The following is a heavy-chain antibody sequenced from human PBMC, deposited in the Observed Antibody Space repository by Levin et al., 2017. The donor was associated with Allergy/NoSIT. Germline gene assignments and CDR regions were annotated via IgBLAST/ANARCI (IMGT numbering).Heavy chain of an antibody. CDR1: GFTFSDHY. V-gene: IGHV3-11*01. CDR2: ISRDGSNI. J-gene: IGHJ6*02. D-gene: IGHD1-26*01. Sequence: GGSLRLSCAASGFTFSDHYMSWIRQAPGKGPEWISYISRDGSNIHYGGSLKGRFTISRDNARNSLYLLMSSLSVEDTAVYYCARQSVLGGVMDVWGQGTTVIVSS. CDR3: ARQSVLGGVMDV.